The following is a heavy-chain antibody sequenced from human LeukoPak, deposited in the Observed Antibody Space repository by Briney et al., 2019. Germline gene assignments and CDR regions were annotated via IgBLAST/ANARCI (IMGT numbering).Heavy chain of an antibody. V-gene: IGHV3-48*02. D-gene: IGHD1-26*01. Sequence: GGSLRLSCAASGFTFGTYSMNWVREAPGKGLEWVSYISSSSGTIYYADSVKGRFTISRDNAKNSLYLQMNSLRDEDTAVYFCARVAVGATHLDYWGQGTLVTVSS. J-gene: IGHJ4*02. CDR2: ISSSSGTI. CDR1: GFTFGTYS. CDR3: ARVAVGATHLDY.